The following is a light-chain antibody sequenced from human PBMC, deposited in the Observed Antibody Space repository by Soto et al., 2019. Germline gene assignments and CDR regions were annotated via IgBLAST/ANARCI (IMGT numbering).Light chain of an antibody. J-gene: IGKJ1*01. CDR2: GAS. Sequence: EIVMTQSPPTRSVSLGEGATLSCRASQSVSSNLAWYQQKPGQAPRLLIYGASTRATGIPARFSGSGSGTEFTLTISSLQSEDFAVYYCQQYNNWPPWTFGQGTKVDIK. CDR3: QQYNNWPPWT. CDR1: QSVSSN. V-gene: IGKV3-15*01.